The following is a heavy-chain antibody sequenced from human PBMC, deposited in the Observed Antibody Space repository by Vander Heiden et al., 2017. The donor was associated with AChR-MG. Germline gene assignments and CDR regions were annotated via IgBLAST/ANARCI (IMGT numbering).Heavy chain of an antibody. D-gene: IGHD2-2*01. J-gene: IGHJ4*02. V-gene: IGHV3-30*18. CDR3: AKDYCSSTSCYERGGFDY. CDR2: ISYDGSNK. CDR1: GFAFSTDV. Sequence: GFAFSTDVMHWVRQAPGKGPEWVAVISYDGSNKYYADSVKGRLTVSRDNSKNTLYLQMNSLRAEDTAVYYCAKDYCSSTSCYERGGFDYWGQGTLVTVSS.